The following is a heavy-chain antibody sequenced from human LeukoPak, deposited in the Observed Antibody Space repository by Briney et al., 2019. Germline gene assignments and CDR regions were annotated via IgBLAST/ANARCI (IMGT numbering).Heavy chain of an antibody. CDR1: GFTFSSYS. Sequence: GGSLRLSCAASGFTFSSYSMSWVRQAPGKGLEWVSAISGSGGSTYYADSVKGRFTISRDNSKNTLYLQMNSLRAEDTAVYYCAKDPGWFGELSGYYFDYWGQGTLVTVSS. V-gene: IGHV3-23*01. CDR3: AKDPGWFGELSGYYFDY. J-gene: IGHJ4*02. CDR2: ISGSGGST. D-gene: IGHD3-10*01.